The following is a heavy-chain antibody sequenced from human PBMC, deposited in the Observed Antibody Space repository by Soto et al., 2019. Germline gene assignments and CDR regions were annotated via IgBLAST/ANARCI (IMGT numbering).Heavy chain of an antibody. CDR2: IYSSGST. Sequence: PSETLSLTCTVSGGSISTYYWNWIRQPAGKGLEWIGRIYSSGSTNYNPSLKSRVTMSVDTSKNQFSLKLSSVAAADTAVYYCARVYDSSGFYFYFDHWGQGTPVTVS. CDR3: ARVYDSSGFYFYFDH. V-gene: IGHV4-4*07. J-gene: IGHJ4*02. CDR1: GGSISTYY. D-gene: IGHD3-22*01.